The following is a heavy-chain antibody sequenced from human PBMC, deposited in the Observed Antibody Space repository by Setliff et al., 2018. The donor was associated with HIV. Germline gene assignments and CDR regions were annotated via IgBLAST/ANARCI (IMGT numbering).Heavy chain of an antibody. J-gene: IGHJ4*02. D-gene: IGHD3-3*01. CDR3: ARRWKSSQYYDFWSPRPSYFDF. Sequence: SETLSLTCTVSGGSISNSSHYWDWIRQPPGKGLEWIGTINYSGNTYDNPSLKSRVTISVDTSKKQFSLKLSSVSAADTAVYYCARRWKSSQYYDFWSPRPSYFDFWGQGMLVTVSS. CDR1: GGSISNSSHY. V-gene: IGHV4-39*01. CDR2: INYSGNT.